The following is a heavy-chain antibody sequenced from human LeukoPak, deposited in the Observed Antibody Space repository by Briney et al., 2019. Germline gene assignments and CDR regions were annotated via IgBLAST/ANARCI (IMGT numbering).Heavy chain of an antibody. Sequence: GGSLRLSCAASGFTFSNYAMSWVRQAPGKGLEWVSAVSGSGDSTYYADSVKGRFTISRDSSMETLYLQMNSLRAEDTATYFCAKRLSFGVAIGDFDYWGQGTLVTVSS. CDR1: GFTFSNYA. D-gene: IGHD3-3*01. V-gene: IGHV3-23*01. CDR2: VSGSGDST. CDR3: AKRLSFGVAIGDFDY. J-gene: IGHJ4*02.